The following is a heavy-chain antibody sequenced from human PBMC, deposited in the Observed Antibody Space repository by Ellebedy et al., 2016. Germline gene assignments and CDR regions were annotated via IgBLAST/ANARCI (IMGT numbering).Heavy chain of an antibody. CDR3: ARNQYIGRWFFDY. Sequence: GESLKISCAVSGFTFSGSGMHWVRQAPGKGLEWVSAISSDGSEQFYADSVKGRFTVSRDNSKNTLHLQMNNLRADDTAIYYCARNQYIGRWFFDYWGQGPLVTVSS. D-gene: IGHD3-10*01. J-gene: IGHJ4*02. CDR2: ISSDGSEQ. CDR1: GFTFSGSG. V-gene: IGHV3-30*03.